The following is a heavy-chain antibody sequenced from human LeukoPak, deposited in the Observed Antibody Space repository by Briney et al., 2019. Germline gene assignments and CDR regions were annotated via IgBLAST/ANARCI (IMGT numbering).Heavy chain of an antibody. J-gene: IGHJ5*02. D-gene: IGHD2-15*01. CDR1: GGSFSGYY. CDR2: INYSGVT. CDR3: AIYSSSSGRIDP. V-gene: IGHV4-34*01. Sequence: SETLSLTCAVYGGSFSGYYCSWIRQPPGKGLEWIAGINYSGVTHYNPSLKSRVTISVDTSKNHFSLNLSSVTAADTAVYYCAIYSSSSGRIDPWGQGTLVTVSS.